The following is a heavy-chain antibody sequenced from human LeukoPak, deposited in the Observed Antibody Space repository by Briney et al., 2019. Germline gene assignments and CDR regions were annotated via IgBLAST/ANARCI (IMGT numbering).Heavy chain of an antibody. CDR1: GFTFSGYR. Sequence: GGSLRLSCAASGFTFSGYRMNWVRQAPGKGLEWVAYIKQDGSEKYYVDSVKGRFTISRDNAKNSLYLQMNSLGAEDAAVYYCASGRPFDYWGQGTLVTVSS. V-gene: IGHV3-7*01. CDR2: IKQDGSEK. D-gene: IGHD1-26*01. CDR3: ASGRPFDY. J-gene: IGHJ4*02.